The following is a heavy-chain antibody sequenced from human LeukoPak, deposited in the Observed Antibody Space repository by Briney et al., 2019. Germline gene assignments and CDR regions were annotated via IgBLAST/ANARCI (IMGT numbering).Heavy chain of an antibody. J-gene: IGHJ4*02. V-gene: IGHV4-59*01. CDR3: ASSPSGYYYYFDY. D-gene: IGHD3-22*01. CDR2: IYYSGST. Sequence: SETLSLTCTVSGGSISSYYWSWIRQPPGKGLEWIGYIYYSGSTNYNPSLKSRVTISVDTSKNQFSLKLSSVTAADTAVYYCASSPSGYYYYFDYWGQGTLVTVSS. CDR1: GGSISSYY.